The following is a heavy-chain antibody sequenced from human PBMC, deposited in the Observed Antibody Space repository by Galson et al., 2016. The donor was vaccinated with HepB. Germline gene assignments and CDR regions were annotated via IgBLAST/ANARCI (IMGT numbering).Heavy chain of an antibody. D-gene: IGHD6-6*01. J-gene: IGHJ4*02. Sequence: SLRLSCAASGFIFSNYAMSWVRQAPGKGLEWVSAISGSGAGTNYADSVRGRFTISRDNSKKTLYLQMNSRTAEDTAVYYLSKTPPGSSIQYFDYWGQGTLVTVSS. CDR1: GFIFSNYA. V-gene: IGHV3-23*01. CDR2: ISGSGAGT. CDR3: SKTPPGSSIQYFDY.